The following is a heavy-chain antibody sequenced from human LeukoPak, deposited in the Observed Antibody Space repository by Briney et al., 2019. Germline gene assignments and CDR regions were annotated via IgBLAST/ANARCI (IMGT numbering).Heavy chain of an antibody. D-gene: IGHD6-19*01. J-gene: IGHJ1*01. V-gene: IGHV3-30-3*01. CDR3: ARDMPDIVVAGTPQH. CDR2: ISFDGSNK. Sequence: GGSLRLSCAASGFTFSSYVMHWVRQAPGKGLEWVAVISFDGSNKYCADSVKGRFTISRDNSKNTLYLQMNSLRAEDTAVYYCARDMPDIVVAGTPQHWGQGTLVTVSS. CDR1: GFTFSSYV.